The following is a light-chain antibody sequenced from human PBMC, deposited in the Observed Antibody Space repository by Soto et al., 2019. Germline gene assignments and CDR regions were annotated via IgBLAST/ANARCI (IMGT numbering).Light chain of an antibody. CDR2: AAS. CDR3: QKYNSAPRA. CDR1: QGISNY. Sequence: DIQMTQSPSSLSASVGDRVTITCRASQGISNYLAWYQQKPGKVPKLLIYAASTLQSGVPSRCSGSGSGTDFTLTTSSLQPEDVATYYCQKYNSAPRAFGQGTKVEIK. V-gene: IGKV1-27*01. J-gene: IGKJ1*01.